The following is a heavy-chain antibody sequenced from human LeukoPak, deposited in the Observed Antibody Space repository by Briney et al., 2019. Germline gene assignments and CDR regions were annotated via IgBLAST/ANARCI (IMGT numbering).Heavy chain of an antibody. CDR3: ALRDISSGWYYLDY. Sequence: PSETLSLTCTVSSGSISGSSYFWGWIRQPPGKGLEWIGSIYYSGSTYYNPSLKSRVTISVDTSKNQFSLKLSSVTAADTAVYYCALRDISSGWYYLDYWGQGTLVTVSS. D-gene: IGHD6-19*01. CDR2: IYYSGST. J-gene: IGHJ4*02. V-gene: IGHV4-39*07. CDR1: SGSISGSSYF.